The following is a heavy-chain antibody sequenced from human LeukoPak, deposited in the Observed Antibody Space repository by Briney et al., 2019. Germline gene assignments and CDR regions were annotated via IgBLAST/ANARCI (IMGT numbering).Heavy chain of an antibody. CDR1: GYTFSNYG. Sequence: ASVKVSCKASGYTFSNYGVNWVRQAPGQGLEWMGWTNPYNINTLYSARFQGRVIMTRDTSTSTAYMELRSLKSDDTAVYYCARGLDSGSPPLGTFEIWGQGTMVTVSS. V-gene: IGHV1-18*01. CDR3: ARGLDSGSPPLGTFEI. J-gene: IGHJ3*02. D-gene: IGHD1-26*01. CDR2: TNPYNINT.